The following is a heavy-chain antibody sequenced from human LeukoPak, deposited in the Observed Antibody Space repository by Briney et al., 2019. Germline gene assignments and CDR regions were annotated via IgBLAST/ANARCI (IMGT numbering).Heavy chain of an antibody. CDR1: GFTFSGYS. V-gene: IGHV3-21*01. D-gene: IGHD3-3*01. CDR2: ISSSSSYI. CDR3: ARDWSGSYATDY. J-gene: IGHJ4*02. Sequence: TGGSLRLSCAASGFTFSGYSMNWVRQAPGKGLEWVSSISSSSSYIYYADSVKGRFTISRDNAKNSLYLQMNSLRAEDTAVYYCARDWSGSYATDYWGQGTLVTVSS.